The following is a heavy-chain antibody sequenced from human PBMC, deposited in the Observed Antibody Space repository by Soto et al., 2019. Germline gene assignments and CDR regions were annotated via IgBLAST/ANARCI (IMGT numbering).Heavy chain of an antibody. D-gene: IGHD5-18*01. Sequence: QVQLQESGPGLVKPSETLSLTCTVSGGSISSYYWSWIRQPPGKGLEWIGYIYYSGSTNYNPSLKSRFTISVDTSKNQFSLKLTSVTAADTALYYCARRYGSCFDYWCQGTLVTVSS. V-gene: IGHV4-59*08. CDR2: IYYSGST. CDR3: ARRYGSCFDY. J-gene: IGHJ4*02. CDR1: GGSISSYY.